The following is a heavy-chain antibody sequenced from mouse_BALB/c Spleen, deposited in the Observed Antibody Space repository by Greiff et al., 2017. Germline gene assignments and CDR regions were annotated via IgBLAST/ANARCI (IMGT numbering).Heavy chain of an antibody. CDR2: ISSGGST. D-gene: IGHD3-1*01. J-gene: IGHJ4*01. V-gene: IGHV5-6-5*01. CDR3: ARLTGDY. Sequence: EVKLMESGGGLVKPGGSLKLSCAASGFTFSSYAMSWVRQTPEKRLEWVASISSGGSTYYPDSVKGRFTISRDKARNILYLQMSSLRSEDTAMYYCARLTGDYWGQGTSVTVSA. CDR1: GFTFSSYA.